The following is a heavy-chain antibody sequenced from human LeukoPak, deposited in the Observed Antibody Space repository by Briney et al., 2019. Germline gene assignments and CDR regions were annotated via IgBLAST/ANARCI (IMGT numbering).Heavy chain of an antibody. V-gene: IGHV1-2*02. CDR3: ARVRVTMVRGPSPLFDP. Sequence: ASVKVSCKASGYTFTGYYMHWVRRAPGQGLEWMGWINPNSGGTNYAQKFQGRVTMTRDTSISTAYMELSRLRSDDTAVYYCARVRVTMVRGPSPLFDPWGQGTLVTVSS. J-gene: IGHJ5*02. CDR1: GYTFTGYY. CDR2: INPNSGGT. D-gene: IGHD3-10*01.